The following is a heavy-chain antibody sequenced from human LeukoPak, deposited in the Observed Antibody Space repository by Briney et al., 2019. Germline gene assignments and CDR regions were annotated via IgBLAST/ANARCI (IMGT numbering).Heavy chain of an antibody. Sequence: GGSLRLSCAASGFTFSSYGMHWVRQAPGKGLEWVSYISSSGSTIYYADSVKGRFTISRDNAKNSLYLQMNSLRAEDTAVYYCARERWLHPGGYMDVWGKGTTVTISS. J-gene: IGHJ6*03. CDR2: ISSSGSTI. CDR1: GFTFSSYG. CDR3: ARERWLHPGGYMDV. D-gene: IGHD5-24*01. V-gene: IGHV3-48*04.